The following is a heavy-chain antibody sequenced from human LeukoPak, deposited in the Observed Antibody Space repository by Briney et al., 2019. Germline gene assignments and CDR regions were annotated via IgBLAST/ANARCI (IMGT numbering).Heavy chain of an antibody. CDR1: GGSINIYY. V-gene: IGHV4-4*07. J-gene: IGHJ4*02. Sequence: SETLSLTCTVSGGSINIYYWSWIRQPAGKGLEWIGRIYTSGSTNYNPSLKSRVTMSVDTSKNQFSLKLSSVTAADTAMYYCARDQVAAVGGRGFDYWGQGTLVSVSS. CDR2: IYTSGST. D-gene: IGHD6-13*01. CDR3: ARDQVAAVGGRGFDY.